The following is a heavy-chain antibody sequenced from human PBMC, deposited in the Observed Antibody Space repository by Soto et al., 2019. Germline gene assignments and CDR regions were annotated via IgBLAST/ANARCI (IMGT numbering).Heavy chain of an antibody. J-gene: IGHJ1*01. CDR2: IYYSGST. Sequence: PSETLSLTCTVSGGSISSGGYYWSWIRQHPGKGLEWIGYIYYSGSTYYNPSLKSRVTISVDTSKNQFSLKLSSVTAADTAVYYCARDRVGATPAEYFQHWGQGTLVTVSS. CDR1: GGSISSGGYY. D-gene: IGHD1-26*01. CDR3: ARDRVGATPAEYFQH. V-gene: IGHV4-31*03.